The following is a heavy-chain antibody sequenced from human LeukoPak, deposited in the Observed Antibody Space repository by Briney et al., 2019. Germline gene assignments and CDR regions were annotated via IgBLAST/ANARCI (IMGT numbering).Heavy chain of an antibody. J-gene: IGHJ5*02. D-gene: IGHD1-14*01. CDR1: GFTFSSYW. Sequence: GGSLRLSCAASGFTFSSYWMSWVRQAPGRGLEWVSSIGGNSGIQTYYADSVKGRFTISRDNSKDTLYLQMDSLRAEDTAVYYCAKERMYNNGWFSPWGQGTLVTVSS. CDR2: IGGNSGIQT. CDR3: AKERMYNNGWFSP. V-gene: IGHV3-23*01.